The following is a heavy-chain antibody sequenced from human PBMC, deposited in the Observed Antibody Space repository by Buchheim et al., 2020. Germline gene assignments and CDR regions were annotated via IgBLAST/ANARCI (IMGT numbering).Heavy chain of an antibody. V-gene: IGHV4-34*01. D-gene: IGHD4-11*01. CDR2: INHSGST. J-gene: IGHJ5*02. CDR3: ARGRPHYSILNWFDP. CDR1: GGSFSGYY. Sequence: QVQLQQWGAGLLKPSETLSLTCAVYGGSFSGYYWSWIRQPPGKGLEWIGEINHSGSTNYNPSLKSRVTISVDTSKNQFSLKLSSVTAADTAVYYRARGRPHYSILNWFDPWGQGTL.